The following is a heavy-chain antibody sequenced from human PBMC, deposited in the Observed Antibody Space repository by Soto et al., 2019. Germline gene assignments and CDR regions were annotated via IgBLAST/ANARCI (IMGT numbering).Heavy chain of an antibody. CDR3: AHRVSLFGLDV. V-gene: IGHV2-5*02. J-gene: IGHJ6*02. CDR1: GFSLITTEIQ. CDR2: FYGDDTK. Sequence: QITLKESGPTLVKPTQTLTLTCTFSGFSLITTEIQVAWIRQSPGKALECLAVFYGDDTKRYSPSLSSRLTVTKDTSKNQVVLIMTNMDPGDTGTYYCAHRVSLFGLDVWGQGTTVTVSS.